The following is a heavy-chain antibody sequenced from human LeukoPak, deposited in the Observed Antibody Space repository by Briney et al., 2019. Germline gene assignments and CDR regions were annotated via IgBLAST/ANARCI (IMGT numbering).Heavy chain of an antibody. CDR3: AKDRPSSGWGGDAFDI. CDR2: IYSGGST. V-gene: IGHV3-66*01. Sequence: GGSLRLSCAASEFSVGSNYMTWVRQAPGKGLEWVSLIYSGGSTYYADSVKGRFTISRDNSKNTLYLQMNSLRAEDTAVYYCAKDRPSSGWGGDAFDIWGQGTMVTVSS. J-gene: IGHJ3*02. D-gene: IGHD6-19*01. CDR1: EFSVGSNY.